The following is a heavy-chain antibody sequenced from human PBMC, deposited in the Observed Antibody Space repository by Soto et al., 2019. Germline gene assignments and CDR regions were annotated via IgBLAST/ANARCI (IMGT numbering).Heavy chain of an antibody. CDR2: INADYGNT. Sequence: ASVKVSCKASGYTFYSHSISWVRQAPGQGLEWMGRINADYGNTQYAQKFRGRVTMTTDTSTTTVYMELTNLRSDDTAVYYCARCIQGDYYYGMDVWGQGTTVTVAS. D-gene: IGHD5-18*01. CDR3: ARCIQGDYYYGMDV. J-gene: IGHJ6*02. V-gene: IGHV1-18*01. CDR1: GYTFYSHS.